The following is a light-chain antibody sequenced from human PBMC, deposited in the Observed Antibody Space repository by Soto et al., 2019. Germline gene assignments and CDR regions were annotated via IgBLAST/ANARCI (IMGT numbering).Light chain of an antibody. Sequence: EIVLTQSPATLSLSPGERATLSCRASQTISSYLAWYQHKPGQAPRLLIYVTSNRATGIPARFSGSGCGADFTLTISILEHEDFAVYYCHQRSNWPLTFGGGTKVDI. CDR1: QTISSY. CDR2: VTS. V-gene: IGKV3-11*01. J-gene: IGKJ4*01. CDR3: HQRSNWPLT.